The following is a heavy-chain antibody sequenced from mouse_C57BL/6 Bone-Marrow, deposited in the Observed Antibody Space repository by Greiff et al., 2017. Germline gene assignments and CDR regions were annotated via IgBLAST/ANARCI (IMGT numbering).Heavy chain of an antibody. CDR1: GFTFSSYA. V-gene: IGHV5-4*03. Sequence: EVMLVESGGGLVKPGGSLKLSCAASGFTFSSYAMSWVRQTPEKRLEWVATISDGGSYTYYPDNVKGRFTISRDNAKNNLYLQMSHLKSEDTAMYYCARGGLKAWFAYWGQGTLVPVSA. J-gene: IGHJ3*01. D-gene: IGHD1-3*01. CDR3: ARGGLKAWFAY. CDR2: ISDGGSYT.